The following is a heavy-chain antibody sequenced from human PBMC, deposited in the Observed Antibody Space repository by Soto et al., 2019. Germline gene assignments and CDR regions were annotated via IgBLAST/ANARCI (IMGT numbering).Heavy chain of an antibody. Sequence: QVQLVQSGAEVKKPGASVKVSCKASGYTFTSYYMHWVRQAPGQGLEWMGIINPSGGSTSYAQKFQGRVTMTRHTSTSTVYMELSSLRSEDTAVYYCARDRGTAVRHERGGFDYWGQGTLVTVSS. CDR2: INPSGGST. J-gene: IGHJ4*02. D-gene: IGHD3-16*01. V-gene: IGHV1-46*01. CDR3: ARDRGTAVRHERGGFDY. CDR1: GYTFTSYY.